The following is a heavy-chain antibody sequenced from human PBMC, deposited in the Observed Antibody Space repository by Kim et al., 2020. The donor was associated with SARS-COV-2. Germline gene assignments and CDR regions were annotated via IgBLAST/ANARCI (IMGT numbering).Heavy chain of an antibody. CDR2: K. Sequence: KYPADPVKGRITTTKDNSKNRRYRQMTSLRAEETAVYYCARDGGNWFDPWGQGTLVTVSS. V-gene: IGHV3-30*13. J-gene: IGHJ5*02. D-gene: IGHD3-16*01. CDR3: ARDGGNWFDP.